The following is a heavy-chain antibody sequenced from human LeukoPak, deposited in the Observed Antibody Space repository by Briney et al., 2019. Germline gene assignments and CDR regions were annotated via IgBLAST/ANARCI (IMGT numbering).Heavy chain of an antibody. CDR3: AALERVGY. V-gene: IGHV3-21*01. CDR1: GFSFSSYT. D-gene: IGHD1-1*01. Sequence: RAGGSLRLSCAASGFSFSSYTMNWVRQAPGMGLQWVSSITSGSTIYYADSVKGRFTISRDNAKTSLHLQMNSLRAEDTAVYYCAALERVGYWGQGTLVTVPS. J-gene: IGHJ4*02. CDR2: ITSGSTI.